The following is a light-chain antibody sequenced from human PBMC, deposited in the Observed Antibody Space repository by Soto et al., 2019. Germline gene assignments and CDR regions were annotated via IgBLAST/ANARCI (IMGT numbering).Light chain of an antibody. Sequence: QSVLTQPPSVSAAPGQKVTISCSGSSSNIGNNYVSWYQQLPGTAPKLLIYENNKRPSGIPDRFSGSKSGTSATLGITGRQTGDEADYYCGTWDSSLSVGVFGGGTKLTVL. J-gene: IGLJ3*02. V-gene: IGLV1-51*02. CDR3: GTWDSSLSVGV. CDR1: SSNIGNNY. CDR2: ENN.